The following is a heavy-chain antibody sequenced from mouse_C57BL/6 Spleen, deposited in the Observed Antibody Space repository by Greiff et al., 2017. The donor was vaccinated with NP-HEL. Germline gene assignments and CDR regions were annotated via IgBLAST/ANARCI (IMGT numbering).Heavy chain of an antibody. Sequence: EVKLMESGGGLVKPGGSLKLSCAASGFTFSSYAMSWVRQTPEKRLEWVATISDGGSYTYYPDNVKGRFTISRDNAKNNLYLQMSHLKSEDTAMYYCAREDGNYGEGDYWGQGTTLTVSS. CDR1: GFTFSSYA. D-gene: IGHD2-1*01. V-gene: IGHV5-4*01. CDR3: AREDGNYGEGDY. CDR2: ISDGGSYT. J-gene: IGHJ2*01.